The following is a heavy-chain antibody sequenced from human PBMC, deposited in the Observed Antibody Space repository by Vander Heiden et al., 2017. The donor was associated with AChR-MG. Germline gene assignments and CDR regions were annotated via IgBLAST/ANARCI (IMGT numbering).Heavy chain of an antibody. J-gene: IGHJ4*02. CDR1: GYTCTGHY. CDR3: ASLHDYVGKGCGTGYYFDY. D-gene: IGHD3-16*01. Sequence: QVQLVQSGAEVKKPGASATVSCKASGYTCTGHYMHWVRQAPVQGLEGMGWINPNSGGTNYAQKFQGRCTMTRDTSISTAYMGLRRLRSEETAVYYCASLHDYVGKGCGTGYYFDYWGQGTLVTVSS. CDR2: INPNSGGT. V-gene: IGHV1-2*02.